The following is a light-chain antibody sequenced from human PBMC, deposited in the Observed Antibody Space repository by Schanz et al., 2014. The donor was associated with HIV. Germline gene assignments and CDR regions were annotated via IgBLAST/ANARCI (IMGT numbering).Light chain of an antibody. V-gene: IGLV2-14*03. J-gene: IGLJ1*01. CDR2: DVS. CDR3: SSLSTSGAPL. Sequence: QSALTQPASVSGSPGQSITISCAGASTDVDYYYYISWYQQHPGGAPKLVIYDVSNRPSGVSSRFSGSKSGNTASLTIYDLQREDEADYYCSSLSTSGAPLFGTGTKLTVL. CDR1: STDVDYYYY.